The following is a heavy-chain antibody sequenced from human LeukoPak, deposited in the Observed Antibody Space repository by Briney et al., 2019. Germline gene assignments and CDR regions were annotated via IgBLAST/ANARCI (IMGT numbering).Heavy chain of an antibody. Sequence: GGSLRLSCAASGFTFSSYSMNWVRQAPGKGLEWVSSISSSSSYIYYADSVKGRFTISRDNAKNSLYLQMNSLRAEDTAVYYCAGSYCINGVCYPYYFDYWGQGTLVTVSS. CDR1: GFTFSSYS. V-gene: IGHV3-21*01. D-gene: IGHD2-8*01. J-gene: IGHJ4*02. CDR3: AGSYCINGVCYPYYFDY. CDR2: ISSSSSYI.